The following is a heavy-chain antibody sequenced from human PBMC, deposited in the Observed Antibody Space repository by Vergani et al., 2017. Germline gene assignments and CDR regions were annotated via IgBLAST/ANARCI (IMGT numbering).Heavy chain of an antibody. D-gene: IGHD2-2*01. CDR3: AGHHTQARSCSSTSCHLYYFDY. V-gene: IGHV4-39*01. CDR1: GGSISSSSYY. Sequence: QLQLQESGPGLVKPSETLSLTCTVSGGSISSSSYYWGWIRQPPGKGLEWIGSIYYCGSTYYNPSLKSRVTISVDTSKNQFSLKLSSVTAADTAVYYCAGHHTQARSCSSTSCHLYYFDYWGQGTLVTVSS. CDR2: IYYCGST. J-gene: IGHJ4*02.